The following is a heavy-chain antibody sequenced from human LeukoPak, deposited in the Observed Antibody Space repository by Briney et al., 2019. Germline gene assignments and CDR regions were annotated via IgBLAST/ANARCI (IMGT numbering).Heavy chain of an antibody. CDR1: GFTFSSYA. V-gene: IGHV3-30*01. D-gene: IGHD3-16*01. CDR2: ISYDGSNK. CDR3: ARDLHTFGGLDY. Sequence: LGGSLRLSCAASGFTFSSYAMHWVRQAPGKGLEWVAVISYDGSNKYYADSVKGRFTISRDNSKNTLYLQMNSLRAEDTAVYYCARDLHTFGGLDYWGQGTLVTVSS. J-gene: IGHJ4*02.